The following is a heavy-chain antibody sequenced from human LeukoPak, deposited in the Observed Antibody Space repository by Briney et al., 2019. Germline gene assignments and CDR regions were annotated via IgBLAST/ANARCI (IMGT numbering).Heavy chain of an antibody. Sequence: GGSLRLSCAASGFTFRSYAMSWVRQAQGKWREWVSAISGSGGSTYYADSVKGRFTISRDNSKNTLYLQTNSLRAEDTAVYYCAKDRDYGDYYYNMDVWGQGTTVTVSS. J-gene: IGHJ6*02. V-gene: IGHV3-23*01. CDR2: ISGSGGST. CDR1: GFTFRSYA. D-gene: IGHD4-17*01. CDR3: AKDRDYGDYYYNMDV.